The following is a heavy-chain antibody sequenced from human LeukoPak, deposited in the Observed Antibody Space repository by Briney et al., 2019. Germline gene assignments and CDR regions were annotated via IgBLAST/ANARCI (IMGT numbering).Heavy chain of an antibody. CDR2: INGDGSST. CDR1: GFTFSSYW. D-gene: IGHD2-2*01. Sequence: PGGSLRLSCEASGFTFSSYWMHWVRQVPGKGLVWVSRINGDGSSTTYADAVKGRFTISRDNAKNTLYLQMSSLRAEDTAVYYCVRRGLVPAFDIWGQGTMVTVAS. CDR3: VRRGLVPAFDI. J-gene: IGHJ3*02. V-gene: IGHV3-74*01.